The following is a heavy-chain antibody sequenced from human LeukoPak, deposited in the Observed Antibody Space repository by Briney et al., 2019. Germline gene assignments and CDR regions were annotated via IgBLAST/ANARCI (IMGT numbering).Heavy chain of an antibody. D-gene: IGHD7-27*01. CDR2: ISSGSRTI. CDR1: GFSFSSYS. J-gene: IGHJ4*02. V-gene: IGHV3-48*01. CDR3: ARESITGGRDFDY. Sequence: GAPRLPCAASGFSFSSYSMNWVRQGPGRGLEWVSYISSGSRTIFYADSVKGRFTISRDNAKNSLYLLMNSLRADDTAVYHCARESITGGRDFDYWGQGTLITVSS.